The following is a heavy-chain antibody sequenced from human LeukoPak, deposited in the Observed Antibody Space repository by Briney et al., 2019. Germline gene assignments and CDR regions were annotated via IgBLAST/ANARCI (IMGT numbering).Heavy chain of an antibody. CDR3: ARASPHLWWAQGFDY. V-gene: IGHV3-30-3*01. CDR1: GFTFSNYA. Sequence: GGSLRLSCATSGFTFSNYAIHWVRQAPGKGLEWVAVIAIDGINKFYADSVKGRVSLSRDNSKNTLYLQMNSLRAEDTAVYYCARASPHLWWAQGFDYWGQGTLVTVSS. CDR2: IAIDGINK. J-gene: IGHJ4*02. D-gene: IGHD2-8*02.